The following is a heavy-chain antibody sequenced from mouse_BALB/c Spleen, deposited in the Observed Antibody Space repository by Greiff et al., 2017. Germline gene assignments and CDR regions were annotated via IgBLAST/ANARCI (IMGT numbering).Heavy chain of an antibody. CDR1: GYTFTSYY. D-gene: IGHD2-4*01. V-gene: IGHV1S56*01. CDR3: ARWGLRRVGYFDD. J-gene: IGHJ2*01. Sequence: QVQLKESGPELVKPGASVRISCKASGYTFTSYYIHWVKQRPGQGLEWIGWIYPGNVNTKYNAKFKGKATLTADKSSSTAYMQLSSLTSEDSAVYFCARWGLRRVGYFDDWGQGTTLTVSS. CDR2: IYPGNVNT.